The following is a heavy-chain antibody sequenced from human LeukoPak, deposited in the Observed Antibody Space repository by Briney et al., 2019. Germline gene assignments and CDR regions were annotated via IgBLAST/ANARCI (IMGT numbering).Heavy chain of an antibody. Sequence: PSETLSLTCAVYGGSFSGYYWSWIRQPPGKGLEWIGEINHSGSTNYNPSLKSRVTISVDTSKNQFSLKLSSVTAADTAVYYCARVITIITGGYGMDVWGQGTTVTVSS. J-gene: IGHJ6*02. CDR2: INHSGST. D-gene: IGHD1-14*01. CDR3: ARVITIITGGYGMDV. CDR1: GGSFSGYY. V-gene: IGHV4-34*01.